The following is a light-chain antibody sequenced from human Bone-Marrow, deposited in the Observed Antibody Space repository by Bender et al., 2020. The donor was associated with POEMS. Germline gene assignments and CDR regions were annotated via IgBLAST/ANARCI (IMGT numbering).Light chain of an antibody. Sequence: QSVLTQPPSASGTPGQRVTISCSGGSSNIGAHAVNWYQHLPGTAPKLLIYSSHRRPSGVPDRFSGSRSGTSASLAVSGRQCEDEADCDCTVWDDSLNGLVCGGGTNLAFL. CDR3: TVWDDSLNGLV. CDR2: SSH. CDR1: SSNIGAHA. V-gene: IGLV1-44*01. J-gene: IGLJ3*02.